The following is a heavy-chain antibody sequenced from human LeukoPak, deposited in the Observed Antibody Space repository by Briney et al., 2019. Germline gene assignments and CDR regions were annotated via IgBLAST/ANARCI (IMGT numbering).Heavy chain of an antibody. J-gene: IGHJ3*02. CDR1: GYSFTSYR. D-gene: IGHD6-19*01. Sequence: GESLKISCKGSGYSFTSYRIGRVRQMPGKGLGWMGIIYPGDSDTRYSPSFQGQVTISADKSISTAYLQWSSLKASDTAMYYCARRWRAVGTDAFDIWGQGTMVTVSS. CDR3: ARRWRAVGTDAFDI. CDR2: IYPGDSDT. V-gene: IGHV5-51*01.